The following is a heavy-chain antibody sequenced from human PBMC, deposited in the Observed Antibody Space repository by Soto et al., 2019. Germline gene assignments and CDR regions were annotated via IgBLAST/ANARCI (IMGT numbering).Heavy chain of an antibody. V-gene: IGHV3-23*01. CDR1: GFTFSSYA. CDR3: AKDQGLYPYYFDY. CDR2: ISGSGGST. Sequence: GSLRLSCAASGFTFSSYAMSWVRQAPGKGLEWVSAISGSGGSTYYADSVKGRFAISRDNSKNTLYLQMNSLRAEDTAVYYCAKDQGLYPYYFDYWGQGTLVTVSS. J-gene: IGHJ4*02.